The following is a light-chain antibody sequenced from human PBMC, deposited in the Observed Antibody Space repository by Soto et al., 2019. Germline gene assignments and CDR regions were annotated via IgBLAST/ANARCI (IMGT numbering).Light chain of an antibody. V-gene: IGKV1-5*01. CDR2: DAS. Sequence: DIQLTQSPSTLSASVGEGVTMTCRASQKIRNLLAWYQQKPGRAPKPLIFDASTLRTGVPSRFSGSGSGSEFNFTITGLQPDDFATYFCQQYYTYATFGHGTRLEIK. CDR3: QQYYTYAT. J-gene: IGKJ5*01. CDR1: QKIRNL.